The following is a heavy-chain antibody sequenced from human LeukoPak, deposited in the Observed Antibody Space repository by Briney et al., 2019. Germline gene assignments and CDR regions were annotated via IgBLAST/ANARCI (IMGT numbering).Heavy chain of an antibody. D-gene: IGHD3-22*01. V-gene: IGHV3-13*01. Sequence: GGSLRLSCAASGFSFSNYDMHWVRQTPGKGLEWVSAISTAGDTYYPGSVKGRFTISRENAKNSLYLQMNSLRAGDTAVYYCARGHYDSSGYHFDYWGEGTLVRVSS. CDR2: ISTAGDT. J-gene: IGHJ4*02. CDR3: ARGHYDSSGYHFDY. CDR1: GFSFSNYD.